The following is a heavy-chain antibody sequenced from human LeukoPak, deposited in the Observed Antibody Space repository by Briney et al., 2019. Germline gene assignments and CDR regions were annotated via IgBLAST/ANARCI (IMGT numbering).Heavy chain of an antibody. D-gene: IGHD3-3*01. J-gene: IGHJ2*01. CDR3: ARGALNYDFWSGYYTWVYFDL. CDR2: ISSTGNYI. Sequence: PGGSLRLSCTASGFVFSGYDMNWVRQAPGKGLEWVSSISSTGNYIYDAGSVKGRFTISRDNAKNSLYLQMNSLRAEDTAVYYCARGALNYDFWSGYYTWVYFDLWGRGTLVTVSS. CDR1: GFVFSGYD. V-gene: IGHV3-21*01.